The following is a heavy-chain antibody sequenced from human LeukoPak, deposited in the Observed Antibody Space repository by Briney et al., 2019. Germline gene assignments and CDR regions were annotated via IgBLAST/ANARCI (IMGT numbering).Heavy chain of an antibody. V-gene: IGHV4-34*01. J-gene: IGHJ1*01. CDR1: GGSFSGYY. D-gene: IGHD3-10*01. CDR2: INHSGST. CDR3: ARAGPRGYFQH. Sequence: SETLSLTCAVYGGSFSGYYWSWIRQPPGKGLEWIGEINHSGSTNYNPSLKSRVTISVDTSKNQFSLKLSSVTAADTAVYYCARAGPRGYFQHWGEGTLATVSS.